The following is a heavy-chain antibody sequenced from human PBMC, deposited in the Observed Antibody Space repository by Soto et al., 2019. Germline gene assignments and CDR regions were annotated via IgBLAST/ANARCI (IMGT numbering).Heavy chain of an antibody. Sequence: QVYLVESGGGLVKPGGSLRLSCVASGFTFSDYYMSWIRQAPGKGLEWVSYISNSGSTRFYADSVKGRFSISRDNAKNSLYLQMSNLRVEDTAVYYCARVGYGSGSYTISYYYYYMDVWGKGTTVTVSS. CDR3: ARVGYGSGSYTISYYYYYMDV. CDR2: ISNSGSTR. J-gene: IGHJ6*03. V-gene: IGHV3-11*01. D-gene: IGHD3-10*01. CDR1: GFTFSDYY.